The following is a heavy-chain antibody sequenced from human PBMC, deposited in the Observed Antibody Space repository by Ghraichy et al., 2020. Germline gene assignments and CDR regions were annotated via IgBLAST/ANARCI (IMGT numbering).Heavy chain of an antibody. Sequence: SETLSLTCTVSGGSISRYYWSWIRQPPGKGLEWIGYIYYSGSTNYNPSLKSRVTISVDTSQNQFSLKLSSVTAADTAVYYCARDLAPYYYDSSGGAFDIWGQGTMLTVSS. CDR3: ARDLAPYYYDSSGGAFDI. CDR1: GGSISRYY. D-gene: IGHD3-22*01. V-gene: IGHV4-59*01. CDR2: IYYSGST. J-gene: IGHJ3*02.